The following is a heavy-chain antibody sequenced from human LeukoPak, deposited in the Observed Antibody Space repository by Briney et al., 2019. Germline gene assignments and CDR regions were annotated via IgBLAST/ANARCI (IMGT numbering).Heavy chain of an antibody. D-gene: IGHD3-3*01. V-gene: IGHV3-21*01. CDR2: ISSSSSYI. CDR1: GFTFSSYS. CDR3: ARDQGSGFLEWLSDPSFDY. J-gene: IGHJ4*02. Sequence: GGSLRLSCAASGFTFSSYSMNWVRQAPGKGLEWVSSISSSSSYIYYADSVKGRFTISRDNAKNSLYLQMNSLRAEDTAVYYCARDQGSGFLEWLSDPSFDYWGQGTLVTVSS.